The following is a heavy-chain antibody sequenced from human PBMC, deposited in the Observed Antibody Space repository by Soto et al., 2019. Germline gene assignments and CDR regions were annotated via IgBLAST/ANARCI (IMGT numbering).Heavy chain of an antibody. J-gene: IGHJ6*02. D-gene: IGHD2-2*01. Sequence: QVPLVQSGAEVKKPGSSVKVSCKGSGGTFSSYAISWVRQAPGQGLEWMGGIIPIFGTADYAQKFQGRVTITADESTSTAYMELSSLRSEDTAVYYCARHVQAAGYYYGMDDWGQGTTVTVSS. V-gene: IGHV1-69*12. CDR3: ARHVQAAGYYYGMDD. CDR2: IIPIFGTA. CDR1: GGTFSSYA.